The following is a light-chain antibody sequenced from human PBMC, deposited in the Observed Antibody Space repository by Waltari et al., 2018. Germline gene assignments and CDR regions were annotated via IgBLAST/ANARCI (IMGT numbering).Light chain of an antibody. J-gene: IGLJ1*01. CDR3: QAWDSRTAV. CDR2: KDT. Sequence: SFELTQPPSVSVSPGQTASITCSGDELGDKYVCWYQQKPGQSPVLVIYKDTKRPSGIPERFSGSNSGNTATLTISGTQAFDEADYYCQAWDSRTAVVGTGTKITVL. V-gene: IGLV3-1*01. CDR1: ELGDKY.